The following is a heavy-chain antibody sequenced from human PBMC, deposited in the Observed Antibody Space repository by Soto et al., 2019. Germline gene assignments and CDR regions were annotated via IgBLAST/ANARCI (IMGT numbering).Heavy chain of an antibody. V-gene: IGHV3-33*01. D-gene: IGHD3-3*01. CDR2: IWYDGSNK. CDR3: ARNERQAGLWSGYYTGIDY. Sequence: ESGGGVVQPGRSLRLSCAASGFTFSSYGMHWVRQAPGKGLEWVAVIWYDGSNKYYADSVKGRFTISRDNSKNTLYLQMNSLRAEDTAVYYCARNERQAGLWSGYYTGIDYWGQGTLVTVSS. J-gene: IGHJ4*02. CDR1: GFTFSSYG.